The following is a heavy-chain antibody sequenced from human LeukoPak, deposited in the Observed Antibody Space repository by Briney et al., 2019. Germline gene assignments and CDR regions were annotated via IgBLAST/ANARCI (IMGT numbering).Heavy chain of an antibody. CDR3: ASQSARHYYYYGMDV. J-gene: IGHJ6*02. CDR2: ISAYNGNT. CDR1: GYTFTSYG. D-gene: IGHD6-6*01. V-gene: IGHV1-18*01. Sequence: ASVTVSCKASGYTFTSYGISWVRQAPGQGLEWMGWISAYNGNTNYAQKLQGRVTMTTDTSTSTAYMELRSLRSDDTAVYYCASQSARHYYYYGMDVWGQGTTVTVSS.